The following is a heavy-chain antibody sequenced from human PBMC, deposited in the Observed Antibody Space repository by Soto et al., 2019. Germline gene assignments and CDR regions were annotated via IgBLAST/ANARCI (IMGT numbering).Heavy chain of an antibody. CDR3: AHRGWRIAAAGTYNWFDP. J-gene: IGHJ5*02. CDR2: IYWNDDK. CDR1: GFSLSTSGVG. V-gene: IGHV2-5*01. D-gene: IGHD6-13*01. Sequence: SGPTLVNPTQTLTLTCTFSGFSLSTSGVGVGWIRQPPGKALEWLALIYWNDDKRYSPSLKSRLTITKDTSKNQVVLTMTNMDPVDTATYYCAHRGWRIAAAGTYNWFDPWGQGTLVTVSS.